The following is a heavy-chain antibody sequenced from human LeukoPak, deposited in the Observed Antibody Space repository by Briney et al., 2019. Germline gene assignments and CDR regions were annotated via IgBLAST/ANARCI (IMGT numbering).Heavy chain of an antibody. Sequence: GESLRLSCAASGFTFSSYAMHWVRQAPGKGLEWVAVISYDGSNKYYADSVKGRFTISRDNSKNTLYLQMNSLRAEDTAVYYCVNGGSYWLTFDYWGQGTLVTVSS. CDR3: VNGGSYWLTFDY. CDR2: ISYDGSNK. J-gene: IGHJ4*02. V-gene: IGHV3-30*04. D-gene: IGHD3-10*01. CDR1: GFTFSSYA.